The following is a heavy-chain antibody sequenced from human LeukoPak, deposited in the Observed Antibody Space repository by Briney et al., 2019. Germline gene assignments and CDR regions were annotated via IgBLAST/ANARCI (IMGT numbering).Heavy chain of an antibody. V-gene: IGHV1-46*01. D-gene: IGHD4-17*01. CDR2: INPSGGST. J-gene: IGHJ4*02. CDR1: GYTFTSYY. CDR3: ASTDDYGDYGGSLDY. Sequence: ASVKVSCKASGYTFTSYYMHWVRQAPGQGLEWMGIINPSGGSTSYAQKFQGRVTMTRDMSTSTVYMELISLRSEDTAVYYCASTDDYGDYGGSLDYWGQGTLVTVSS.